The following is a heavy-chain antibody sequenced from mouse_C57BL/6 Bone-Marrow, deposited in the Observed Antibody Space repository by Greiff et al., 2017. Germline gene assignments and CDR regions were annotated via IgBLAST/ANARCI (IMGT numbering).Heavy chain of an antibody. CDR2: IDPSDSYT. D-gene: IGHD2-3*01. CDR3: ARVDGYYGYFDV. Sequence: QVHVKQPGAELVRPGTSVKLSCKASGYTFTSYWMHWVKQRPGQGLEWIGVIDPSDSYTNYNQKFKGKATLTVDTSSSTAYMQLSSLTSEDSAVYYCARVDGYYGYFDVWGTGTTVTVSS. J-gene: IGHJ1*03. V-gene: IGHV1-59*01. CDR1: GYTFTSYW.